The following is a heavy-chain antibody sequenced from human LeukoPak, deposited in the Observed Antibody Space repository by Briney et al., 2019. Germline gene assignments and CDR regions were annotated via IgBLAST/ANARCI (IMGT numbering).Heavy chain of an antibody. CDR2: ISTYNGNT. J-gene: IGHJ4*02. V-gene: IGHV1-18*01. D-gene: IGHD4-17*01. Sequence: GASVKVSCKASGYTFTKYGITWVRQAPGQGLEWMGWISTYNGNTNYAQKLQGRVTMTTDTSTSTAYMELRSLISDDAAVYYCARGDDYDDYWGLYWGQGTLATVSS. CDR1: GYTFTKYG. CDR3: ARGDDYDDYWGLY.